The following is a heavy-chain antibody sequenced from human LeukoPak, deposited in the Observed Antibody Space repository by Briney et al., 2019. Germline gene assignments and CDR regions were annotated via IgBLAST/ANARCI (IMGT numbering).Heavy chain of an antibody. Sequence: SGPTLVEPTQTLTLTCTFSGFSLSSSGVGVGWIRQPPGKALEWLALIYWNDDKRYSPSLKSRLTITKDTSKNQAVLTVTNLDPWDQATNSFSYPQPGGGFYHPWGQGTLVTVPS. CDR3: SYPQPGGGFYHP. D-gene: IGHD4-23*01. CDR2: IYWNDDK. CDR1: GFSLSSSGVG. V-gene: IGHV2-5*01. J-gene: IGHJ5*02.